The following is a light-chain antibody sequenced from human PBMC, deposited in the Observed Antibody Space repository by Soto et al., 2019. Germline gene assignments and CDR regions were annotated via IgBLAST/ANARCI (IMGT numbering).Light chain of an antibody. CDR3: QQSNNWPYT. V-gene: IGKV3-15*01. Sequence: EIVMTQSPATLSVSPGERATLSCRASQSVSSNLAWYQQKPGQAPRLLFYGASTRATGVPARFSGSGSGTHFTLTITTLQSEDFAVYYCQQSNNWPYTFGQGTKLEIK. CDR1: QSVSSN. J-gene: IGKJ2*01. CDR2: GAS.